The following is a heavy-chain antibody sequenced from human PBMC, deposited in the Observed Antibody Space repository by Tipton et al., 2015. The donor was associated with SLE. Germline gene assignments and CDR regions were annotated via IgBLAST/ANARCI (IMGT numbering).Heavy chain of an antibody. V-gene: IGHV4-39*07. CDR3: ARHSTREFSDAFDI. D-gene: IGHD3-10*01. Sequence: TLSLTCTVSGGSVSSNNYYWGWIRQHPEKGLEWVGYIHHSGSTYYNPSLKSRVTISVDTSKNQFSLKLSSVTAADTAVFYCARHSTREFSDAFDIWGQGTMVTVSS. J-gene: IGHJ3*02. CDR2: IHHSGST. CDR1: GGSVSSNNYY.